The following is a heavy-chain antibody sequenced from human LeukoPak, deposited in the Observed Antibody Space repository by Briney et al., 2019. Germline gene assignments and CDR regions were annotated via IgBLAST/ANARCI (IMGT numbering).Heavy chain of an antibody. V-gene: IGHV3-23*01. Sequence: GGSLRLSCAASGFTFSSYDMSWVRQAPGKGLEWVSAISGSGGSTYYADSVKGRFTISRDNSKNTLYLQMNSLRAEDTAVYYCAKPRYDILTGWNDYWGQGTLVTVSS. CDR3: AKPRYDILTGWNDY. J-gene: IGHJ4*02. CDR1: GFTFSSYD. CDR2: ISGSGGST. D-gene: IGHD3-9*01.